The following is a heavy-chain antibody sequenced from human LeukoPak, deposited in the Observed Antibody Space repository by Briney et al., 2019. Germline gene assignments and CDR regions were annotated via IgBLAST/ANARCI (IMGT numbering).Heavy chain of an antibody. CDR2: INPSGGST. V-gene: IGHV1-46*01. D-gene: IGHD2-2*01. Sequence: ASVKVSCKASGGTFSSSAISWVRQAPGQGLEWMGIINPSGGSTSYAQKFQGRVTMTRDMSTSTVYMELSSLRSEDTAVYYCARDSGYCSSTSCYLGYWGQGTLVTVSS. CDR3: ARDSGYCSSTSCYLGY. CDR1: GGTFSSSA. J-gene: IGHJ4*02.